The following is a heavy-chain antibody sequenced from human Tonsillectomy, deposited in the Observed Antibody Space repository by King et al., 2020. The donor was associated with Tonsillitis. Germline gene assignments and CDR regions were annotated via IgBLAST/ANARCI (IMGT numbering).Heavy chain of an antibody. V-gene: IGHV4-31*03. J-gene: IGHJ3*02. Sequence: PLQESGPGLEKPSQTLSLTCTVSGGSISSAGYYWTWIRQHPGKGLEWIGYIYYSGITYYSPALKSRVTISVDTSKNQFSLKLRSVSAADTAVYYCASRLAYCNSTRCYTGALDIWGQGTMVTVSS. CDR1: GGSISSAGYY. CDR2: IYYSGIT. D-gene: IGHD2-2*02. CDR3: ASRLAYCNSTRCYTGALDI.